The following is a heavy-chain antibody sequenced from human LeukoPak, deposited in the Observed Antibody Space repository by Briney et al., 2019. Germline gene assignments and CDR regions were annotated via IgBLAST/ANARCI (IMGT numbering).Heavy chain of an antibody. V-gene: IGHV1-2*02. CDR3: ARDLDYNDNSDYDSFDI. Sequence: ASVKVSCKASGYTFTAYYIHWVRQAPGQGLEWMGWVNPKNGATKYTQNFQGRVTMTRDTSINTAYMEVSRLTPDDTAVYYCARDLDYNDNSDYDSFDIWGQGTLVTVSS. CDR1: GYTFTAYY. D-gene: IGHD3-22*01. CDR2: VNPKNGAT. J-gene: IGHJ3*02.